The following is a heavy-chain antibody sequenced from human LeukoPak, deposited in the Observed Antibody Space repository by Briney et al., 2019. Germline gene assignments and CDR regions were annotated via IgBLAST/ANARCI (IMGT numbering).Heavy chain of an antibody. V-gene: IGHV4-59*01. J-gene: IGHJ4*02. CDR1: GGSISGYY. Sequence: PSETLSLTCAVSGGSISGYYWSWIRQPPGKGLEWIGYIYYSGSTKYNPSLKSRVTISVDTSKNQFSLRLSSVTAADTAMYYCAREKYGGSNDYWGQGILVTVSS. D-gene: IGHD1-26*01. CDR2: IYYSGST. CDR3: AREKYGGSNDY.